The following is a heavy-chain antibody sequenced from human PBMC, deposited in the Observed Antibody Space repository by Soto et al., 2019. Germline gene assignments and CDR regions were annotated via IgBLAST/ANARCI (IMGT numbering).Heavy chain of an antibody. V-gene: IGHV4-31*03. J-gene: IGHJ5*02. CDR3: ARDGPGYCSGGSCPINWFDP. CDR2: IYYSGST. CDR1: GGSISSGGYY. D-gene: IGHD2-15*01. Sequence: KQSQTLSLTCTVSGGSISSGGYYWSWIRQHPGKGLEWIGYIYYSGSTYYNPSLKSRVTISVDTSKNQFSLKLSSVTAADTAVYYCARDGPGYCSGGSCPINWFDPWGQGTLVTVSS.